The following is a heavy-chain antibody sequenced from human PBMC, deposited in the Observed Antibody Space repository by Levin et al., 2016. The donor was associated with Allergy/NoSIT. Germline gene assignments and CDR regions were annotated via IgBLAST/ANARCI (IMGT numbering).Heavy chain of an antibody. V-gene: IGHV3-21*01. Sequence: VRQAPGKGLEWVSSISSSSSYIYYADSVKGRFTISRDNAKNSLYLQMNSLRAEDTAVYYCAREVPYSGSYLGWFDPWGQGTLVTVSS. CDR3: AREVPYSGSYLGWFDP. J-gene: IGHJ5*02. D-gene: IGHD1-26*01. CDR2: ISSSSSYI.